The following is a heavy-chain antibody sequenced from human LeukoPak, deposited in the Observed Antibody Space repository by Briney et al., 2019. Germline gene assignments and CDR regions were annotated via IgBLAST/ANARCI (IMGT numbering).Heavy chain of an antibody. V-gene: IGHV4-39*07. CDR3: ARGGDYGDYVSRGDY. CDR1: GGSISSSSYY. Sequence: SETLSLTCTVSGGSISSSSYYWGWIRQPPGKGLEWIGEINHSGSTNYNPSLKSRVTISVDTSKNQFSLKLSSVTAADTAVYYCARGGDYGDYVSRGDYWGQGTLVTVSS. CDR2: INHSGST. D-gene: IGHD4-17*01. J-gene: IGHJ4*02.